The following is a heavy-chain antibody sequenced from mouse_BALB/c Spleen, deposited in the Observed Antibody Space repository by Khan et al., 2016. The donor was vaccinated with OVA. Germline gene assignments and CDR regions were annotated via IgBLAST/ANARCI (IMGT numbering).Heavy chain of an antibody. Sequence: EVELVESGGGLVQPGGSRNLSCSASGFTFIDYGMAWVRQTPGKGPEWIAFISSVAYSIYYADTVTGRFTISRENAKNTLYLEMSSLSSADTAMYSCARGGFAYWGQGTLVTVSA. CDR1: GFTFIDYG. CDR2: ISSVAYSI. V-gene: IGHV5-15*02. J-gene: IGHJ3*01. CDR3: ARGGFAY.